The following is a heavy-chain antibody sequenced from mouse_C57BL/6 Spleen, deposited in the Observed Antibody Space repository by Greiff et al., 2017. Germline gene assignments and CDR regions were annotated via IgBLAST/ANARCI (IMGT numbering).Heavy chain of an antibody. Sequence: EVHLVESGGGLVQPGGSLSLSCAASGFTFTDYYMSWVRQPPGKALEWLGFIRNKANGYTTEYSASVKGRFTISRDNSQSILYLQMNALRAEDSATYYCARSYYYGFMDYWGQGTSVTVSS. D-gene: IGHD1-1*01. CDR2: IRNKANGYTT. CDR1: GFTFTDYY. V-gene: IGHV7-3*01. CDR3: ARSYYYGFMDY. J-gene: IGHJ4*01.